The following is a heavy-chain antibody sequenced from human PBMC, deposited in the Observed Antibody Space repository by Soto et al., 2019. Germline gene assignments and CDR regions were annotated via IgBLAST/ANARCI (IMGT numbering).Heavy chain of an antibody. Sequence: SETLSLTCTVSGVSINSGDYYWSWIRQPPGKGLEWIGYIYYSGSTYHNPSLKSRINTSLDTSKNQFSLKLSSVTAAATAVYYCATVPKYYYDRRGYANAFDMWGQGTMVTVSS. CDR3: ATVPKYYYDRRGYANAFDM. D-gene: IGHD3-22*01. J-gene: IGHJ3*02. V-gene: IGHV4-30-4*01. CDR1: GVSINSGDYY. CDR2: IYYSGST.